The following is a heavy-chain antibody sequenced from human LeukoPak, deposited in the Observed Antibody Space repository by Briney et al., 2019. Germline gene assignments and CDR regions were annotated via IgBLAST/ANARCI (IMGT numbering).Heavy chain of an antibody. V-gene: IGHV1-58*02. CDR3: AAGFSDYDSSGYRGYDAFDI. D-gene: IGHD3-22*01. J-gene: IGHJ3*02. CDR1: GFTFTSSA. CDR2: IVVGSGNT. Sequence: ASVKVSCKASGFTFTSSAMQWVRQARGQRLEWIGWIVVGSGNTNYAQKFQERVTITRDMSTSTAYMELSSLRSEDTAVYYCAAGFSDYDSSGYRGYDAFDIWGQGTMVTVSS.